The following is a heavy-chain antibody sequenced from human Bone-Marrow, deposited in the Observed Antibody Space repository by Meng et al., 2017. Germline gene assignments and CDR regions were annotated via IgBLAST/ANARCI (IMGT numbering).Heavy chain of an antibody. V-gene: IGHV4-38-2*02. CDR1: GNSISSGYY. D-gene: IGHD3-22*01. J-gene: IGHJ1*01. CDR3: ARERYDTSGYYIEYFQH. Sequence: SETLSLTCTVSGNSISSGYYWGWIRQPPGKDLEWIGSFHHRGRTYYNPSLKSRVTILQDASENQFSLKLSSVIAADTAVYYCARERYDTSGYYIEYFQHWGQGTLVTVSS. CDR2: FHHRGRT.